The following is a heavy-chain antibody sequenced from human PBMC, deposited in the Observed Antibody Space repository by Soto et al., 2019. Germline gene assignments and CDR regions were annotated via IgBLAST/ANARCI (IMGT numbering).Heavy chain of an antibody. Sequence: SVKVSCKASGGTFSSYAISWVRQAPGQGLEWMGGIIPIFGTANYAQKFQGRVTITADESTSTAYMELSSLRSEDTAVYYCARNYCGLRLPVGYVMDVWGQGTTVTVSS. CDR1: GGTFSSYA. J-gene: IGHJ6*02. V-gene: IGHV1-69*13. CDR3: ARNYCGLRLPVGYVMDV. CDR2: IIPIFGTA. D-gene: IGHD5-12*01.